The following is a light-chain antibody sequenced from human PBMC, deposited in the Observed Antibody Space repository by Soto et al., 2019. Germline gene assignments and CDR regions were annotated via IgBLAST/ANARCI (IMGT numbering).Light chain of an antibody. V-gene: IGKV3-20*01. CDR1: QSVRSSY. J-gene: IGKJ1*01. Sequence: EIVLTQSPGTLSLSPGERATLSCRANQSVRSSYLAWYQQKPGQAPRLLIYGACSRATGIPDRFSGSGSGTDFPLTISRREPEDFAVYYCQHSGNSWWTFGQGTKVQVK. CDR3: QHSGNSWWT. CDR2: GAC.